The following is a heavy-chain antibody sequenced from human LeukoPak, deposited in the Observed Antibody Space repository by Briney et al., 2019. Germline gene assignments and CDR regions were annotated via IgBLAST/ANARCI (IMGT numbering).Heavy chain of an antibody. CDR1: GFTFSSYG. CDR2: ISYDGSNK. CDR3: AKPPNYDSDAFDI. J-gene: IGHJ3*02. V-gene: IGHV3-30*18. D-gene: IGHD3-22*01. Sequence: PGGSLRLSCAASGFTFSSYGMHWVRQAPGKGLEWVAVISYDGSNKYYADSVKGRFTISRDNSKNTLYLQMNSLRAEDTAVYYCAKPPNYDSDAFDIWAQGTMVTVSS.